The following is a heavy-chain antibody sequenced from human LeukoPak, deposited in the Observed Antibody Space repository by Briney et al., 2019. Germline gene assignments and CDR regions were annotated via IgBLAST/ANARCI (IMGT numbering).Heavy chain of an antibody. J-gene: IGHJ4*02. CDR3: ARGVHYYDSSGYLTYDY. CDR2: INPSGGST. D-gene: IGHD3-22*01. CDR1: GYTFTSYY. Sequence: ASVKVSCKASGYTFTSYYMHWVRQAPGQGLEWMGIINPSGGSTSYAQKFQGRVTMTRDTSTSTVYMELSSLRSEDTAVYYCARGVHYYDSSGYLTYDYWGQGTLVTVSS. V-gene: IGHV1-46*01.